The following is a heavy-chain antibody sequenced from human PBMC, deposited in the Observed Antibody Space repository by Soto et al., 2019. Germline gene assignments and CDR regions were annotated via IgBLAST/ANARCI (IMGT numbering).Heavy chain of an antibody. Sequence: QVQLQESGPGLVKPSGTLSLTCSVTGDSIGSYSWSWIRQTPGKGLEGIGYIHYSGGTTYTPSLRSRVTISVESSKNELSLKLTSLTAADTAVYYCARGGTYGSGVYNWFDPWGQAILVTVSS. CDR3: ARGGTYGSGVYNWFDP. J-gene: IGHJ5*02. CDR2: IHYSGGT. V-gene: IGHV4-59*01. CDR1: GDSIGSYS. D-gene: IGHD3-10*01.